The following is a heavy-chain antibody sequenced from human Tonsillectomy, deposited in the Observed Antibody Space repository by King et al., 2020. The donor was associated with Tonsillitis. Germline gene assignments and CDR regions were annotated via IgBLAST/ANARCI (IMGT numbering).Heavy chain of an antibody. V-gene: IGHV1-69*18. D-gene: IGHD5/OR15-5a*01. CDR1: GGTFSGYA. CDR2: IIPLFGTA. Sequence: QLVQSGAEVKKPGSSVKVSCKASGGTFSGYAISWVRQAPGQGLEWLGRIIPLFGTAIYAQTFQDRVTITADESTSTAYMELSSLRSEDTAVYFCARVKEGGVYVSPFDSWGRGSLVTVSS. J-gene: IGHJ4*02. CDR3: ARVKEGGVYVSPFDS.